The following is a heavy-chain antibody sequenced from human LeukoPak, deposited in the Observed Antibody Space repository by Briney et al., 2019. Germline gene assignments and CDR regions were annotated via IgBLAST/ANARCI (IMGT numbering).Heavy chain of an antibody. CDR3: ARDREVGYYGAGY. CDR1: GFTFSNYG. V-gene: IGHV3-23*01. J-gene: IGHJ4*02. Sequence: GGSLRLSCAASGFTFSNYGMSWVRQAPGKGLEWISGISGTGGSTYYADSVKGRFTISRDNSKNTLYLQMNSLRAEDTAVYYCARDREVGYYGAGYWGQGTLVTVSS. CDR2: ISGTGGST. D-gene: IGHD3-10*01.